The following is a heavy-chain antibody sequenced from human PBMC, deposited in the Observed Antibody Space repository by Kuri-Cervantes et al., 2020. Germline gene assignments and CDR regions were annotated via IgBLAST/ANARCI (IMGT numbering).Heavy chain of an antibody. CDR1: GFTFSTYW. CDR3: ARDHAYYDFWSGPLGYYYYYMDV. J-gene: IGHJ6*03. V-gene: IGHV3-7*01. CDR2: IKQDGSEK. Sequence: GGSLRLSCAASGFTFSTYWMSWVRQAPGKGLERVANIKQDGSEKYYVDSVKGRFTISRDNAKKSLYLQMNSLRAEDTAVYYCARDHAYYDFWSGPLGYYYYYMDVWGKGTTVTVSS. D-gene: IGHD3-3*01.